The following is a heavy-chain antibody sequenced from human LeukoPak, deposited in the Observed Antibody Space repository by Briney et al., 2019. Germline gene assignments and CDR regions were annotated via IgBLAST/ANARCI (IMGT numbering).Heavy chain of an antibody. V-gene: IGHV4-59*01. J-gene: IGHJ6*03. CDR2: IYYSGST. CDR1: GGSISSYY. CDR3: ARDRDYGDYYYYMDV. Sequence: PSETLSLTCTLSGGSISSYYWSWIRHPPGKGMEWIGYIYYSGSTNYNPSLKSRVTISVDTSKNQFSLKLSSVTAADTAVYYCARDRDYGDYYYYMDVWGKGTTVTVSS. D-gene: IGHD4-17*01.